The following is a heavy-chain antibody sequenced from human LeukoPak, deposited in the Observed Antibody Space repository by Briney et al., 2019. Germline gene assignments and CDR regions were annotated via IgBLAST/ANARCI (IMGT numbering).Heavy chain of an antibody. CDR1: GDSVSGNSAA. J-gene: IGHJ6*02. Sequence: SQTLSLTCAISGDSVSGNSAAWNWIRQSPSRGLEWLGRTYYRSKWYNDYAVSVKSRITINPDTSKNQFSLQLNSVTPEDTAVYYCARVQEIVVPAAIANYYYYGMDVWGQGTTVTVSS. V-gene: IGHV6-1*01. CDR3: ARVQEIVVPAAIANYYYYGMDV. CDR2: TYYRSKWYN. D-gene: IGHD2-2*01.